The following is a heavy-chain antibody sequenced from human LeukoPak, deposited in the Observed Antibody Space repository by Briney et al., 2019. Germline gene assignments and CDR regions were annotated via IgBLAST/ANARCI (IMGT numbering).Heavy chain of an antibody. CDR1: GYSFTSYW. CDR2: IYPGDSDT. CDR3: ARRGQSYGDNVLYYYGMDV. D-gene: IGHD4-17*01. J-gene: IGHJ6*02. V-gene: IGHV5-51*01. Sequence: GESLKISCKSSGYSFTSYWIGWVRQMPGKGLEWMGIIYPGDSDTRYSPSFQGQVTISADKSISTAYLQWSSLKASDTAMYYCARRGQSYGDNVLYYYGMDVWGQGTTVTVSS.